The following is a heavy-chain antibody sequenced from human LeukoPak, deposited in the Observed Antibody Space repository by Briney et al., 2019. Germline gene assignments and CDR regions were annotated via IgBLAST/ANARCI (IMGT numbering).Heavy chain of an antibody. J-gene: IGHJ4*02. Sequence: PSETLSLTCAVYGGSFSGYYWSWIRQPPGKGLEWIGEINHNGSTNYNPSLKSRVTISVDTSKNQFSLKLSSVTAADTAMYYCTREAGNTQYFDYWGQGTLVTVSS. V-gene: IGHV4-34*01. CDR3: TREAGNTQYFDY. CDR1: GGSFSGYY. CDR2: INHNGST. D-gene: IGHD1-1*01.